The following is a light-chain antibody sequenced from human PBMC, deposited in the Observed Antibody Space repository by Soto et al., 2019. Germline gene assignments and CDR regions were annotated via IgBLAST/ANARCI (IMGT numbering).Light chain of an antibody. CDR2: RNN. Sequence: QSVLTQPPSASGTPGQRVTISCSGSSSNIGSHYVFWFQQLPGTAPKLLFYRNNQRPSGVPDRFSGSKSGTSASLAISGLRSEDEADYYCAAWDDSLSGWVFGGGTKLIVL. J-gene: IGLJ3*02. CDR1: SSNIGSHY. CDR3: AAWDDSLSGWV. V-gene: IGLV1-47*01.